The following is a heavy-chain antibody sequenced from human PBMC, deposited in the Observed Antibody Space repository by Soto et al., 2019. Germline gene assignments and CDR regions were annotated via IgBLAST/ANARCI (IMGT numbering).Heavy chain of an antibody. V-gene: IGHV5-51*01. Sequence: PGESLKISCKGSGYSFTSYWIGWVRQMPGKGLEWMGTIYPGDSDTRYSPSFQGQVTISADKSISTAYLQWSSLKASDTAMYYCARPSGPVADNYYYYGMDVWGQGTTVTVS. CDR3: ARPSGPVADNYYYYGMDV. J-gene: IGHJ6*02. D-gene: IGHD6-19*01. CDR2: IYPGDSDT. CDR1: GYSFTSYW.